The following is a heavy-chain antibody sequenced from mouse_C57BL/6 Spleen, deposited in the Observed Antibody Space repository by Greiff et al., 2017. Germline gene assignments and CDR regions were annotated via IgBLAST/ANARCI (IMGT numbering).Heavy chain of an antibody. CDR3: ARGDYDYDAGPAWFAY. CDR1: GYTFTNYW. V-gene: IGHV1-64*01. Sequence: VQLQQPGAELVNPGASVTLSCKASGYTFTNYWMHWVKQRPGKGLAWIGMIHPNSGSTNYNEKFKSKATLTVDRSSSTAYMQLSSLTSEDSAVYYCARGDYDYDAGPAWFAYWGQGTLVTVSA. CDR2: IHPNSGST. J-gene: IGHJ3*01. D-gene: IGHD2-4*01.